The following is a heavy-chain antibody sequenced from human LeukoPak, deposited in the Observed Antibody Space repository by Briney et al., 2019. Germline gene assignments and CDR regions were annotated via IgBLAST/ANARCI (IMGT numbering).Heavy chain of an antibody. J-gene: IGHJ6*02. Sequence: GGSLRLSCAASGFTFSSYGMSWVRQAPGKGLEWVANIKQDGSEKYYVDSVKGRFTITRDNAKNSLYLQMNSLRAEDTAVYYCARDSLITWGPGCYYYGMDVWGQGTTVTASS. CDR2: IKQDGSEK. CDR1: GFTFSSYG. D-gene: IGHD7-27*01. V-gene: IGHV3-7*01. CDR3: ARDSLITWGPGCYYYGMDV.